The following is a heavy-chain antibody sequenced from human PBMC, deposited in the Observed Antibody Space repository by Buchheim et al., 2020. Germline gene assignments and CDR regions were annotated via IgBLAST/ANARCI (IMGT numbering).Heavy chain of an antibody. CDR3: AKFTYSSGWYYFDY. J-gene: IGHJ4*02. V-gene: IGHV4-34*01. D-gene: IGHD6-19*01. CDR1: GGSFSGYY. Sequence: QVQLQQWGAGLLKPSETLSLTCAVYGGSFSGYYWSWIRQPPGKGLEWIGEINHSGSTNYNPSLKSRVIISVDTSKNQFSLKLSSVTAADTAVYYCAKFTYSSGWYYFDYWGQGTL. CDR2: INHSGST.